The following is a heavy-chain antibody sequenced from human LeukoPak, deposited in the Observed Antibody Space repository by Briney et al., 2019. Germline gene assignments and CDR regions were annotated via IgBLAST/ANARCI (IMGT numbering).Heavy chain of an antibody. CDR2: ISGSNSYI. CDR1: GFTFSSYT. CDR3: ARALTTLTYEGY. D-gene: IGHD1-1*01. J-gene: IGHJ4*02. Sequence: GGSLRLSCAAFGFTFSSYTMHWIRQAPGKELEWVSSISGSNSYIFYADSVKGRFTVSRDNAKDSLYLQMNSLRAEDTAVYYCARALTTLTYEGYWGQGTLVTVSS. V-gene: IGHV3-21*01.